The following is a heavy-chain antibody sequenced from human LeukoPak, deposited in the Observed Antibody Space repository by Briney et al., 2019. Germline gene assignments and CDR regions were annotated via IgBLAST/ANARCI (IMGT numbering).Heavy chain of an antibody. V-gene: IGHV4-59*01. CDR3: ARATDWGYYYGMDV. CDR2: IYYSGST. D-gene: IGHD3/OR15-3a*01. CDR1: GGSISSYY. Sequence: SETLSLTCTVSGGSISSYYWSWIRQPPGKGLEWVGYIYYSGSTNYNPSLKSRVTISVDTSKNQFSLKLSSVTAADTAVYYCARATDWGYYYGMDVWGKGTTVTVSS. J-gene: IGHJ6*04.